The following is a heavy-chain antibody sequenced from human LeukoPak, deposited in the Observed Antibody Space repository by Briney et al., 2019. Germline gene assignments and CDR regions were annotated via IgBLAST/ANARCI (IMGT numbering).Heavy chain of an antibody. Sequence: GGSLRLSCAASGFTFSSYSMNWVRQAPGKGLEWVSYISSGSSTIYYADSVKGRFTISRDNAKNSLYLQMNSLRAEDTAVYYCARMSGSRLPGYWGQGTLVTVSS. CDR2: ISSGSSTI. CDR3: ARMSGSRLPGY. D-gene: IGHD3-3*01. J-gene: IGHJ4*02. V-gene: IGHV3-48*01. CDR1: GFTFSSYS.